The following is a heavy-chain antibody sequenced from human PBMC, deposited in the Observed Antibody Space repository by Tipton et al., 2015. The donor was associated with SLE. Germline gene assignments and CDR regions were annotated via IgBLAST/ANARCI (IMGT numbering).Heavy chain of an antibody. CDR3: ARDGKWLGGSAFDI. V-gene: IGHV4-38-2*02. D-gene: IGHD6-19*01. CDR1: DYSISSGYY. Sequence: LRLSCAVSDYSISSGYYWGWIRQPPGKGLEWIGSIYHSGSTYYNPSLKSRVTISVDTSKNQFSLDLTSVTAADTAVYYCARDGKWLGGSAFDIWGQGTMVTFSA. CDR2: IYHSGST. J-gene: IGHJ3*02.